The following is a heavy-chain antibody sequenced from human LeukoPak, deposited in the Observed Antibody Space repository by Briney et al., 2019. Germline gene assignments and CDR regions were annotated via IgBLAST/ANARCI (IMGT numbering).Heavy chain of an antibody. CDR2: ISGGGSNT. D-gene: IGHD5-12*01. J-gene: IGHJ4*02. V-gene: IGHV3-23*01. Sequence: TGGSLRLSCAASGFSFSTYAMSWVRQAPGKGLEWVSGISGGGSNTYYADSVKGRFTISRDNSKNTLYLQMNSLRAEDTAIFYCAKHQGYTGYDSSDSWGQGTLVTVSS. CDR3: AKHQGYTGYDSSDS. CDR1: GFSFSTYA.